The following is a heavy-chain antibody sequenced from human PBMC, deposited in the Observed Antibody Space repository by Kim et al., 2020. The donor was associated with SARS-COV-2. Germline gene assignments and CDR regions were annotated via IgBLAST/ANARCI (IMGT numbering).Heavy chain of an antibody. J-gene: IGHJ6*02. V-gene: IGHV1-2*04. CDR2: INPNSGGT. Sequence: ASVKVSCKASGYTFTGYYMHWVRQAPGKGLEWVGWINPNSGGTHYAQQSQGWVTITSDTAISPAYMELGMLSSDDTVGDYFARVMKSYGMDVRGQGTRVT. CDR1: GYTFTGYY. CDR3: ARVMKSYGMDV.